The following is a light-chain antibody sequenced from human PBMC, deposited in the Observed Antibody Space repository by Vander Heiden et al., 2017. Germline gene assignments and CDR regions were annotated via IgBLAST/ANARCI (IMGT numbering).Light chain of an antibody. CDR2: KDN. V-gene: IGLV3-25*03. Sequence: SNVLTQPLSMSVSPVQTARITCSGDSLPNQDASWYQQKPGQAPLLMIFKDNERAPGIPERFSGSSSGTTVTLTISGVQAEDEADYYCQSTDSADPYVIFGGGTRLTVL. J-gene: IGLJ2*01. CDR3: QSTDSADPYVI. CDR1: SLPNQD.